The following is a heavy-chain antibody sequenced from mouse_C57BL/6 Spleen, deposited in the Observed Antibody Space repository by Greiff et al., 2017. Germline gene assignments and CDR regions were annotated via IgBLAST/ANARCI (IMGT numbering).Heavy chain of an antibody. CDR1: GYAFSSYW. D-gene: IGHD2-3*01. CDR2: IYPGDGDT. J-gene: IGHJ3*01. V-gene: IGHV1-80*01. CDR3: ARQIYDGYYEFAY. Sequence: QVQLQQSGAELVKPGASVKISCKASGYAFSSYWMNWVKQRPGKGLEWIGQIYPGDGDTNYNGKFKGKATLTADKSSSTAYMQLSSLTSEDSAVYFCARQIYDGYYEFAYWGQGTLVTVSA.